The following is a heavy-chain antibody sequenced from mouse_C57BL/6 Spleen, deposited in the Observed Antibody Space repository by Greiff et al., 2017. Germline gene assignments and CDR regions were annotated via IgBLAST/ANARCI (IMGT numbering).Heavy chain of an antibody. D-gene: IGHD2-12*01. V-gene: IGHV14-2*01. CDR1: GFNIKDYY. J-gene: IGHJ4*01. CDR2: IDPEDGET. Sequence: EVKLMESGAELVKPGASVKLSCTASGFNIKDYYMHWVKQRTEQGLEWIGRIDPEDGETKYAPKFQGKATITADTSSHTAYLQLSSLTSEDTAVYYCARDYRRDYAMDYWGQGTSVTVSS. CDR3: ARDYRRDYAMDY.